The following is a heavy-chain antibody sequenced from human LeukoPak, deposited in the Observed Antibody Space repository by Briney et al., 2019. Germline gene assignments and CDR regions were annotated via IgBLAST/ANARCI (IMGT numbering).Heavy chain of an antibody. Sequence: GGSLRLSRAAPGCTFTGYVMHWVRQAPGKGLAWVAFIRYDGSNKYYADSVKGRFTISRDNSKNTLYLQMNSLRAEDTAVYSVAKGLVAARRSWFYPGGQATLVSVSS. CDR1: GCTFTGYV. V-gene: IGHV3-30*02. D-gene: IGHD6-6*01. J-gene: IGHJ5*02. CDR2: IRYDGSNK. CDR3: AKGLVAARRSWFYP.